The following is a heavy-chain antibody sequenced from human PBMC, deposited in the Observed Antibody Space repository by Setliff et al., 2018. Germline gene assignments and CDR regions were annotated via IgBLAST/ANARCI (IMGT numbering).Heavy chain of an antibody. J-gene: IGHJ6*02. CDR1: GGSFSGYY. CDR3: ARNWVTAQHYYYGMDV. CDR2: INHSGST. Sequence: LSLTCAVYGGSFSGYYWSWIRQPPGKGLEWIGEINHSGSTNYNPSLKSRVTISVDTSKNQFSLKLSSVTADDTAVYYCARNWVTAQHYYYGMDVWGQGTTVTVSS. D-gene: IGHD2-21*02. V-gene: IGHV4-34*01.